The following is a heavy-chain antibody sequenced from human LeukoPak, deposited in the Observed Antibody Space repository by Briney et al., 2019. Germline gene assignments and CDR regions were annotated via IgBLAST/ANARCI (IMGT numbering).Heavy chain of an antibody. D-gene: IGHD6-13*01. CDR2: IYTSGST. V-gene: IGHV4-4*07. Sequence: EPSETLSLTCTVSGGSISSYYWSWIRQPAGKGLEWIGRIYTSGSTNYNPSLKSRVTISVDTSKNQFSLKLSSVTAADTAVYYCARSRIAAAGTGYYYYYMDVWGKGTTVTVSS. CDR3: ARSRIAAAGTGYYYYYMDV. J-gene: IGHJ6*03. CDR1: GGSISSYY.